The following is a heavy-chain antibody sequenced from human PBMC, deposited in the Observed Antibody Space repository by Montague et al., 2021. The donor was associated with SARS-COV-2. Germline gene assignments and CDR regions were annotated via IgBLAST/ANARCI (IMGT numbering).Heavy chain of an antibody. D-gene: IGHD3-10*01. CDR2: LHHSGAT. V-gene: IGHV4-59*03. J-gene: IGHJ4*02. CDR3: ATSLGGRYYWADYYFDY. CDR1: GASMSPYH. Sequence: SETLSLTCAVTGASMSPYHWSWIRQPPGKGLEWIGNLHHSGATNYNPSLESRVTMSVDTSKNQFSQNLISVTAADTAVYFCATSLGGRYYWADYYFDYWGQGILVTVSA.